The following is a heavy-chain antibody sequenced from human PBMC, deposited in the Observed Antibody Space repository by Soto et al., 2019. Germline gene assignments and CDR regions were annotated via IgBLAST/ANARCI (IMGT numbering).Heavy chain of an antibody. Sequence: SETLSLTCTVSGGSISSGDYYWSWIRQPPGKGLEWIGYIYYSGSTYYNPSLKSRVTISVDTSKNQFSLKLSSVTAADTAVYYCGRVNSGSYYPDYYFDYWGQGTLVTVSS. V-gene: IGHV4-30-4*01. CDR2: IYYSGST. CDR1: GGSISSGDYY. D-gene: IGHD1-26*01. CDR3: GRVNSGSYYPDYYFDY. J-gene: IGHJ4*02.